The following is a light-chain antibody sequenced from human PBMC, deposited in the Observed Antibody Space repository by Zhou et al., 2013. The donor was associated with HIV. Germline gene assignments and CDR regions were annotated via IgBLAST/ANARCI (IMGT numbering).Light chain of an antibody. CDR2: GAS. V-gene: IGKV3-20*01. J-gene: IGKJ4*01. CDR1: QNVSDNY. CDR3: QQYGDSPLT. Sequence: EIVLTQSPGTLSLSPGERATLSCRASQNVSDNYLAWYYLKSGQTPRVLIYGASNRATGTPDRFSGSGSGTDFTLTIGRLEPEDFAAYYCQQYGDSPLTFGGGPRGDQT.